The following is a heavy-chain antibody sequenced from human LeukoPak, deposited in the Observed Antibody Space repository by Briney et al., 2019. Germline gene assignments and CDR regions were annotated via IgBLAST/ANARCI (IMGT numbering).Heavy chain of an antibody. J-gene: IGHJ5*02. CDR1: GGSISSSSYY. CDR3: ARRDSSSSKFGP. V-gene: IGHV4-39*01. CDR2: IYYSGST. Sequence: SETLSLTCTVSGGSISSSSYYWGWIRQPPGKGLEWIGSIYYSGSTYYNPSLKSRVTISVDTSKNQFSLKLSSVTAADTAVYYCARRDSSSSKFGPWGQGTLVTVSS. D-gene: IGHD6-6*01.